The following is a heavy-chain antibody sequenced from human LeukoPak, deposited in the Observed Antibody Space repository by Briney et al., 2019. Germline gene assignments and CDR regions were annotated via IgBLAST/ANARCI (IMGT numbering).Heavy chain of an antibody. J-gene: IGHJ4*02. V-gene: IGHV1-2*06. D-gene: IGHD3-22*01. Sequence: ASVKVSCKASGYTFTGYYMHWVRQAPGQGLEWMGRINPNSGGTNYAQKFQGRVTMTRDTSISTAYMELSRLRSDHTAVYYCARSDSSGYYLGYWGQGTLVTVSS. CDR2: INPNSGGT. CDR3: ARSDSSGYYLGY. CDR1: GYTFTGYY.